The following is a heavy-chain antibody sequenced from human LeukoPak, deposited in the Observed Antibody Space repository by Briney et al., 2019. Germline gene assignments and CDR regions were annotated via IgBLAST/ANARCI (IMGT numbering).Heavy chain of an antibody. V-gene: IGHV3-33*01. CDR1: GFTFSSYG. J-gene: IGHJ4*02. Sequence: PGGSLRLSCAASGFTFSSYGMHWVRQAPGKGLERVAVIWYDGSNKYYADSVKGRFTISRDNSKNTLYLQMNSLRAEDTAVYYCAREKGTYYYDSSGAFDYWGQGNLGTVSS. D-gene: IGHD3-22*01. CDR2: IWYDGSNK. CDR3: AREKGTYYYDSSGAFDY.